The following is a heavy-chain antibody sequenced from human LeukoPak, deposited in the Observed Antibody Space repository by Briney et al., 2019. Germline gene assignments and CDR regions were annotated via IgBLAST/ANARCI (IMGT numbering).Heavy chain of an antibody. J-gene: IGHJ4*02. D-gene: IGHD3-3*01. Sequence: GGSLRLSCAASGFTFSSYGMHWVRQAPGKGLEWVAVISYDGSNKYYADSVKGRFTISRDNSKNTLYLQMNSLRAEDTAVYYCAKDFSDLWSGLDYWGQGTLVTVSS. CDR3: AKDFSDLWSGLDY. CDR2: ISYDGSNK. V-gene: IGHV3-30*18. CDR1: GFTFSSYG.